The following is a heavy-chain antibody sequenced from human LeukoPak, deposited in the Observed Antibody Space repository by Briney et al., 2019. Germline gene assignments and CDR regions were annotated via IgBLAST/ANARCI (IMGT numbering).Heavy chain of an antibody. Sequence: SETLSLTCTVSGGSISSSSYYWGWIRQPPGKGLEWIGSMDYRGSTYYNPSLKSRVTISVDTSKNQFSLKLSSVTAADTAVYYCARDWDTMVRGVTHFDYWGQGTLVTVSS. D-gene: IGHD3-10*01. V-gene: IGHV4-39*07. CDR2: MDYRGST. CDR3: ARDWDTMVRGVTHFDY. J-gene: IGHJ4*02. CDR1: GGSISSSSYY.